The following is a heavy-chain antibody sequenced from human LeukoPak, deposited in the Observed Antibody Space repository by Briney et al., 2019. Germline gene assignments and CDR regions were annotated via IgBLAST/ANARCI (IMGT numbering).Heavy chain of an antibody. V-gene: IGHV3-7*03. Sequence: GGSLRLSCAASGFIFSNYWMIWVRQAPGKGLEWVANINRDGSVKYYVDSVKGRFITSRDNAKNSLYLQMSNLRAEDTAVYFCARGGGLDVWGQGATVTVSS. CDR3: ARGGGLDV. D-gene: IGHD3-16*01. CDR2: INRDGSVK. J-gene: IGHJ6*02. CDR1: GFIFSNYW.